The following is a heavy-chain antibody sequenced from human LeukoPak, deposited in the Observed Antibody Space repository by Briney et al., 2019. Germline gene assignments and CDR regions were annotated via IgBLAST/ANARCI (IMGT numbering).Heavy chain of an antibody. D-gene: IGHD5-24*01. Sequence: GRSLRLSCAASGFTFDDYAMHWVRQAPGKGLEWVSGISWNSGSIGYADSVKGRFTISRDNAKNSLYLQMNSLRTEDTALYYCAKGKETIGAYGMDVWGQGSTVTVSS. J-gene: IGHJ6*02. CDR3: AKGKETIGAYGMDV. CDR2: ISWNSGSI. CDR1: GFTFDDYA. V-gene: IGHV3-9*01.